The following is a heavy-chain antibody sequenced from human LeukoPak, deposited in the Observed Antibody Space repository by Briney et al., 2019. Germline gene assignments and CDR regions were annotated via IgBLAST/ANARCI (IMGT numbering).Heavy chain of an antibody. V-gene: IGHV4-59*01. Sequence: SETLSLTCTVSGGSISDTYYWSWIRQPPGRGLEWIGYIYFSGSTNYNPSLKSRVTISVDTSKNQFSLKLSSVTAADTAVYYCAKSGGYDFDSWGQGTLVTVSS. J-gene: IGHJ4*02. CDR1: GGSISDTYY. CDR2: IYFSGST. D-gene: IGHD3-10*01. CDR3: AKSGGYDFDS.